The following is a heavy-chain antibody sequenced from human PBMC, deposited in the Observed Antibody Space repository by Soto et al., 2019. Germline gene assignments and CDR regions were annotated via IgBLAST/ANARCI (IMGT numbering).Heavy chain of an antibody. CDR3: ARSSGTFNWFDP. D-gene: IGHD1-26*01. Sequence: SETLSLTCTVSGGSISSYYWNWIRQPPGKGLEWIGYIYYRGNTNYNPSLKSRVTISVDTSKNQFSLKLSSVTAADTAVYYCARSSGTFNWFDPWGQGTLVTVSS. V-gene: IGHV4-59*08. CDR1: GGSISSYY. J-gene: IGHJ5*02. CDR2: IYYRGNT.